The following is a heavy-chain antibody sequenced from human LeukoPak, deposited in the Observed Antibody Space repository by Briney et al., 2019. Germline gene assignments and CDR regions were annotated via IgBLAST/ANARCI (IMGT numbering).Heavy chain of an antibody. Sequence: PSETLSLTCAVYGGSFSGYYWTWVRQPPGNGLEWIGEINHSGTTNYKPSLKSRVTISVDTSKNQFSLRLNSVAAADTAVYYCARGGYCSATNCRRVWFDPWGQGTLVTVSS. CDR1: GGSFSGYY. D-gene: IGHD2-2*01. V-gene: IGHV4-34*01. CDR3: ARGGYCSATNCRRVWFDP. J-gene: IGHJ5*02. CDR2: INHSGTT.